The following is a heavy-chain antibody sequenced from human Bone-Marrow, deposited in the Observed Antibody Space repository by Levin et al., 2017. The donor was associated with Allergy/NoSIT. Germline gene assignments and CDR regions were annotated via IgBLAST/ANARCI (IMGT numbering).Heavy chain of an antibody. CDR2: IGSSGGTT. J-gene: IGHJ4*02. Sequence: PAGGSLRLSCTASAFTFSTYAMSWVRQAPGKGLEWVSTIGSSGGTTSYADSVKGRFTISRDNSKNMLYLQMNSLRAEDTAVYYCAKESGVEISTTRVQNSWGQGALVTVSS. V-gene: IGHV3-23*01. CDR3: AKESGVEISTTRVQNS. D-gene: IGHD1-1*01. CDR1: AFTFSTYA.